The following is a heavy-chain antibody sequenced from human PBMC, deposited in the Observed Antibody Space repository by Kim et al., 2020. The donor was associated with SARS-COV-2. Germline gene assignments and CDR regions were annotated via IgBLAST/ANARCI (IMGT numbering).Heavy chain of an antibody. D-gene: IGHD3-3*01. V-gene: IGHV5-51*01. CDR3: ARLPSLGRFPAYGMDV. Sequence: SFQGQVTISADKSISTAYLQWSSLKASDTAMYYCARLPSLGRFPAYGMDVWGQGTTVTVSS. J-gene: IGHJ6*02.